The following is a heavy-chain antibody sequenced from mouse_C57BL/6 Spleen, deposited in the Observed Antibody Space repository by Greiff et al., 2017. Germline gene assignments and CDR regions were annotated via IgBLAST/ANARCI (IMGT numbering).Heavy chain of an antibody. CDR3: AKDGNYFDY. CDR2: IYPGDGDT. V-gene: IGHV1-80*01. D-gene: IGHD2-1*01. Sequence: QVQLQQSGAELVKPGASVKISCKASGYAFSSYWMNWVQQRPGKGLEWIGQIYPGDGDTNYNGKFKGKATLTADKSSSTAYMQLSSLTSEDSAVYFCAKDGNYFDYWGQGTTLTVSS. CDR1: GYAFSSYW. J-gene: IGHJ2*01.